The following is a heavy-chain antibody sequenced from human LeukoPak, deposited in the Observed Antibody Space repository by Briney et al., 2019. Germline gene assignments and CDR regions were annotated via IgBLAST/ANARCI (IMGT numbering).Heavy chain of an antibody. V-gene: IGHV3-49*04. CDR3: TRELDY. J-gene: IGHJ4*02. Sequence: PGGSLRLSCAASGFTVSNNFMSWVRQAPGKGLEWVGFIRSKAYGGTTEYAASVKGRFTISRDDSKSIAYLQMNSLKTEDTAVYYCTRELDYWGQGTLVTVSS. CDR1: GFTVSNNF. CDR2: IRSKAYGGTT.